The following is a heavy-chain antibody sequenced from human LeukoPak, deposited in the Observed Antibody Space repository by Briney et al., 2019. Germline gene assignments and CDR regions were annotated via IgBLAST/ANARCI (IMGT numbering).Heavy chain of an antibody. D-gene: IGHD3-22*01. CDR3: AKERSASYYYDSSGYSNYNFDY. CDR1: GFAFSSYA. CDR2: ISRRDDYT. Sequence: GGSLRLSCAASGFAFSSYAMSWVRQPPGKGLEWVSVISRRDDYTYYADSVKGRFTISRDNSKNTLYLQMNSLRAEDTAVYYCAKERSASYYYDSSGYSNYNFDYWGQGTLVTISS. J-gene: IGHJ4*02. V-gene: IGHV3-23*01.